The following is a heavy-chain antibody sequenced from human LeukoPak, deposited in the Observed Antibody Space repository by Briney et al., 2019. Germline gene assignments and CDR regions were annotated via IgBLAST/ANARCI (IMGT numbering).Heavy chain of an antibody. CDR2: ISTTSSTI. CDR1: GFTFSSYG. Sequence: GGSLRLSCAASGFTFSSYGLNWVRQAPGKGLEWVSYISTTSSTIYYADSVKGRFTMSRDNAKSSLYLQIDSLRDEDTAVYYCARGKEKWLDHFDYWGQGSLVTVSS. J-gene: IGHJ4*02. CDR3: ARGKEKWLDHFDY. D-gene: IGHD6-19*01. V-gene: IGHV3-48*02.